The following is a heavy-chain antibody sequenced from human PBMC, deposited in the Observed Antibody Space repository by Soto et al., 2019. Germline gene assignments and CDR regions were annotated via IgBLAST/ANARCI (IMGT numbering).Heavy chain of an antibody. J-gene: IGHJ4*02. CDR2: IYYSGST. CDR1: GGSISSGDYY. Sequence: SETLSLTCTVSGGSISSGDYYWSWIRQPPGKGLEWIGYIYYSGSTYYNPSLKSRVTISVDTSKNQFSLKLSSVTAADTAVYYCASQVLRETFDYCGQGTMVTVSS. CDR3: ASQVLRETFDY. D-gene: IGHD3-3*01. V-gene: IGHV4-30-4*01.